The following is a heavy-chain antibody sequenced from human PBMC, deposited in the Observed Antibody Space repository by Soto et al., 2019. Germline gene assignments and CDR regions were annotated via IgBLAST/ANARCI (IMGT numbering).Heavy chain of an antibody. CDR3: AKAPIVGATSPWDY. J-gene: IGHJ4*02. Sequence: EVQLLESGGGLVQPGGSLRLSCAASGFTFSSYGMSWVRQAPGKGLEWVSVISGSGGSTYYADSVKGRFTISRDNSKNTLYLQMNSLRAEDTAVYYCAKAPIVGATSPWDYWGQGTLVTVSS. D-gene: IGHD1-26*01. CDR1: GFTFSSYG. V-gene: IGHV3-23*01. CDR2: ISGSGGST.